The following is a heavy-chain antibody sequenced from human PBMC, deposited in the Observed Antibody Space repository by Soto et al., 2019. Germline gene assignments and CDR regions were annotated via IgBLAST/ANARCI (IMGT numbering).Heavy chain of an antibody. V-gene: IGHV1-2*02. D-gene: IGHD4-17*01. CDR1: GYTFAAYY. CDR2: INPTSGGT. J-gene: IGHJ4*02. Sequence: QVQLVQSGAEVKKPGASVKVSCKTSGYTFAAYYIHWIRQAPGQGLEWMGWINPTSGGTVYAQNFQDRLTMTRDTSISTAYMELRRLNSDDTAVYYCARDPDYGDYWGYFFDSWGQGTPVTVYS. CDR3: ARDPDYGDYWGYFFDS.